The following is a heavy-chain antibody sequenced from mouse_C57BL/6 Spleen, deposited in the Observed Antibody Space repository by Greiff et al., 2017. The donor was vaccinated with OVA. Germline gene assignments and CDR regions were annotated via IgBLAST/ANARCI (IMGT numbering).Heavy chain of an antibody. D-gene: IGHD1-1*01. CDR1: GYTFTSYW. V-gene: IGHV1-72*01. CDR2: IDPHSGCT. Sequence: QVQLQQSGAELVKPGASVKLSCKASGYTFTSYWMHWVKQRPGRGLEWIVRIDPHSGCTKYTEKFKSKVTLTVDKPTSTPYMQLSSLTSEDSAVYYCARGNYGSPFDYWGQGTTLTVSS. J-gene: IGHJ2*01. CDR3: ARGNYGSPFDY.